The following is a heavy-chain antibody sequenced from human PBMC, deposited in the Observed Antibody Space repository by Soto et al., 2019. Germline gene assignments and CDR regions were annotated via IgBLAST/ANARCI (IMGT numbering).Heavy chain of an antibody. J-gene: IGHJ4*02. CDR1: GFTFSNAL. CDR2: IKSKTDGGTT. V-gene: IGHV3-15*01. Sequence: GGALRLSCADSGFTFSNALMSWVRQSPGKGLEWVGRIKSKTDGGTTDYAAPVKGRFTISRDDSKNTLYLQMNSLKTEDTAVYYCTTLPPIYYYDSSGYYGVDYWGQGTLVTVSS. CDR3: TTLPPIYYYDSSGYYGVDY. D-gene: IGHD3-22*01.